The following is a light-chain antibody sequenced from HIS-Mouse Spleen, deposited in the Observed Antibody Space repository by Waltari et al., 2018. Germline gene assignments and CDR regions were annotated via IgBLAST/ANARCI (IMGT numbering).Light chain of an antibody. CDR1: QGISSY. CDR3: QQYYSYPWT. Sequence: AIRMTQSPSSLSASTGARVPITCRASQGISSYLAWYQQKPGKAPKLLIYAASTLQSGVPSRFSGSGSGTDFTLTISCLQSEDFATYYCQQYYSYPWTFGQGTKVEIK. J-gene: IGKJ1*01. CDR2: AAS. V-gene: IGKV1-8*01.